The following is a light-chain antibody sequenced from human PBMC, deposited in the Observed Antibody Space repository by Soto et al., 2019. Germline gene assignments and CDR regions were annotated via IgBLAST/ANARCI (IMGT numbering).Light chain of an antibody. Sequence: EIVLTQSPGTLSLSPGERDTLSCRSSQSVSSYLAWYPRKPGQAPRLLIYGASSRATGIPDRFSGSGSGTDFTLTISRLETEDFSVYYCQQYGGSPQTFGQGTKVEIK. CDR2: GAS. V-gene: IGKV3-20*01. CDR3: QQYGGSPQT. J-gene: IGKJ1*01. CDR1: QSVSSY.